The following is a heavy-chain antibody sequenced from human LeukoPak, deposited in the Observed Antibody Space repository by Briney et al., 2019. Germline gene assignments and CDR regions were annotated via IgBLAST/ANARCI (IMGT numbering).Heavy chain of an antibody. Sequence: GGSLRLSCATSGFSFINYAMSWVRQAPGKGLEWVSAISGSGGSTYYADSVKGRFTISRDNSKNTLYLQMNSLRAEDTAVYYCVGGNSGSYPDYWGQGTLVTVSS. D-gene: IGHD3-10*01. CDR2: ISGSGGST. CDR1: GFSFINYA. J-gene: IGHJ4*02. CDR3: VGGNSGSYPDY. V-gene: IGHV3-23*01.